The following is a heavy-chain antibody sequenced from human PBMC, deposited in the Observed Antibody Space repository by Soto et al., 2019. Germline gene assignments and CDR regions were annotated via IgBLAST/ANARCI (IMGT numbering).Heavy chain of an antibody. V-gene: IGHV4-34*01. CDR3: AREVPSRYFDL. J-gene: IGHJ2*01. Sequence: QVRLQQWGAGLLEPSETLSLTCAVYGASFSDSYWNWIRQPPGKGLEWIGEINHSGSTIYNTSLESRVTISLDTSRKQFTLKMRSATAADTAVYYCAREVPSRYFDLWGRGTPVTVSS. CDR2: INHSGST. CDR1: GASFSDSY. D-gene: IGHD1-1*01.